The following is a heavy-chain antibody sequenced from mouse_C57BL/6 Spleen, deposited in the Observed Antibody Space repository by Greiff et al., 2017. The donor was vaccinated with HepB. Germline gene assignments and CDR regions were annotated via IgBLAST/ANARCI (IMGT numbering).Heavy chain of an antibody. Sequence: QVQLQQPGAELVRPGSSVKLSCKASGYTFTSYWMDWVKQRPGQGLEWIGNIYPSDSETHYNQKFKDKATLTVDKSSSTAYMQLSSLTSEDSAVYYCARRGRWLRYFDVWGTGTTVTVSS. V-gene: IGHV1-61*01. CDR3: ARRGRWLRYFDV. CDR2: IYPSDSET. J-gene: IGHJ1*03. D-gene: IGHD2-3*01. CDR1: GYTFTSYW.